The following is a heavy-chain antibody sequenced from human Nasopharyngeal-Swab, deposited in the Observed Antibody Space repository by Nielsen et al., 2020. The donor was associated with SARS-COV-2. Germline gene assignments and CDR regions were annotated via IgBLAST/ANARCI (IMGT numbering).Heavy chain of an antibody. J-gene: IGHJ6*03. CDR3: AKDSMDTAMVYDYYYYYMDV. V-gene: IGHV3-30*02. Sequence: GGSLRLSCAASGFTFSSYGVHWVRQAPGKGLEWVAFIRYDGSNKYYADSVKGRFTISRDNSKNTLYLQMNSLRAEDTAVYYCAKDSMDTAMVYDYYYYYMDVWGKGTTVTVSS. D-gene: IGHD5-18*01. CDR1: GFTFSSYG. CDR2: IRYDGSNK.